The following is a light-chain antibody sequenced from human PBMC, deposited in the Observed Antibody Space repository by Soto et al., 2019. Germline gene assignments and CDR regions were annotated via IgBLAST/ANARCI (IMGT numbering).Light chain of an antibody. J-gene: IGKJ5*01. CDR3: QQYGSSAPIT. CDR1: QSVRNNN. CDR2: GAS. V-gene: IGKV3-20*01. Sequence: VLTQSPATLSLSPCERSTLSCRASQSVRNNNLNWYQQKAGQAPRLLIYGASIRATGIPDRFSGSGSGTDFTLTISRLEPEDFALYFCQQYGSSAPITFGQGTRLEIK.